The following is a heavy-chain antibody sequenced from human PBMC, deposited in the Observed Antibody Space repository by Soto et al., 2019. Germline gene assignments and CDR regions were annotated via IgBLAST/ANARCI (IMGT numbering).Heavy chain of an antibody. J-gene: IGHJ4*02. CDR2: INQDGRDK. CDR3: ATYHDDEWEAYRHRY. Sequence: EVQLVESGGGLVRPGGSLSLSCAASGLAFRSFLMSWVRQAPGGGLEWVANINQDGRDKYYSDAVRGRFTISRENAANSLFLHMNSLGAEDTAVYYCATYHDDEWEAYRHRYWGQGTLVTVSS. D-gene: IGHD3-16*02. CDR1: GLAFRSFL. V-gene: IGHV3-7*01.